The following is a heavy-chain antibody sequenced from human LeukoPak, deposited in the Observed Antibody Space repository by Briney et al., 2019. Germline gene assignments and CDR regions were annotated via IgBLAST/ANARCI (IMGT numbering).Heavy chain of an antibody. J-gene: IGHJ3*02. CDR1: GFTFSSYS. D-gene: IGHD2-15*01. CDR2: ISSSSSTI. Sequence: PGGSLRLSCAASGFTFSSYSMNWVRQAPGKGLEWVSYISSSSSTIYYADSVNGRFTISRNNAKNSLYLQINSLRAENTAVYYGAREGGYCSGGSCSDAFDIWGQGTMVTVSS. CDR3: AREGGYCSGGSCSDAFDI. V-gene: IGHV3-48*01.